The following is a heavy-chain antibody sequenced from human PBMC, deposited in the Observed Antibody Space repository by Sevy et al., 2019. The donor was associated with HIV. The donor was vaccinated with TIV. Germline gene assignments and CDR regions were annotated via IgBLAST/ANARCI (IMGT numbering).Heavy chain of an antibody. CDR3: AKEDDAFDV. CDR1: GFTFSNYA. CDR2: LWSHGRRE. Sequence: GESLKISCAGSGFTFSNYAMHWVRQAPGKGLECVAGLWSHGRREYYADFAKGRFTISRENSKNTVYLHMDSLRTDDTAVYYCAKEDDAFDVWGQGTMVTVSS. V-gene: IGHV3-33*03. J-gene: IGHJ3*01.